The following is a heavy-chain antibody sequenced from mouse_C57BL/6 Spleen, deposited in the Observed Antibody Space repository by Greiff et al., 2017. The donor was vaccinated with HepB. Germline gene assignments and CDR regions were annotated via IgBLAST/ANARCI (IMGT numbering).Heavy chain of an antibody. D-gene: IGHD2-5*01. V-gene: IGHV1-64*01. Sequence: QVQLQQSGAELVKPGASVKLSCKASGYTFTSYWMHWVKQRPGQGLEWIGMIHPNSGSTNYNEKFKSKATLTVDKSSSTAYMQLSSLTSEDSAVYYCARSRENSNYEGYAMDYWGQGTSVTVSS. J-gene: IGHJ4*01. CDR3: ARSRENSNYEGYAMDY. CDR1: GYTFTSYW. CDR2: IHPNSGST.